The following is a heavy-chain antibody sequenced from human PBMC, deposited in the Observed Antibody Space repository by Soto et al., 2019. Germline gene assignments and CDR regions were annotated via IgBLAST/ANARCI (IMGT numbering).Heavy chain of an antibody. CDR3: ARGSTYDFWSGYIYYGMDV. CDR1: GFTFRSYW. J-gene: IGHJ6*02. Sequence: EVQLVESGGGLVQPGGSLRLSCAASGFTFRSYWVNWVRQAPGKGLQWVANINQDGSEKYYVDSVKGRFTISRDNAKNALYLQRNSLRAEDTAVYYCARGSTYDFWSGYIYYGMDVWGQGNTVTGSS. CDR2: INQDGSEK. D-gene: IGHD3-3*01. V-gene: IGHV3-7*03.